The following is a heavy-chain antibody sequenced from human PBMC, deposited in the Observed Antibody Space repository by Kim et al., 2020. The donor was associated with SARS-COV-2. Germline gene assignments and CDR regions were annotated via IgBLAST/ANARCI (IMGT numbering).Heavy chain of an antibody. D-gene: IGHD1-26*01. CDR1: GYTFTSYA. Sequence: ASVKVSCKASGYTFTSYAMHWVRQAPGQRLEWMGWINAGNGNTKYSQKFQGRVTITRDTSASTAYMELSSLRSEDTAVYYCARDRGWELQAVDYWGQGTLVPVSS. CDR3: ARDRGWELQAVDY. V-gene: IGHV1-3*01. J-gene: IGHJ4*02. CDR2: INAGNGNT.